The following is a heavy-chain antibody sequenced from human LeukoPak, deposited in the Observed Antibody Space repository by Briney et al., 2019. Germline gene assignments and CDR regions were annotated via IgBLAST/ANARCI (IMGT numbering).Heavy chain of an antibody. CDR2: ISGYNGNT. V-gene: IGHV1-18*01. D-gene: IGHD4-23*01. CDR1: VYTFTTYG. Sequence: ASVTVSFTSSVYTFTTYGITWVRQAPGQGLEWMGWISGYNGNTIYAQKLQGRVTMSTDTSTSTAYMGLRSLRSDDTAVYFCARGDYGGRTDDWGEGSLVTVSS. CDR3: ARGDYGGRTDD. J-gene: IGHJ4*02.